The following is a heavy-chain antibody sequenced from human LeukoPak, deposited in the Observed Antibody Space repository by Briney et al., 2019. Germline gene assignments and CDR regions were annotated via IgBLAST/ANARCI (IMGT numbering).Heavy chain of an antibody. CDR1: GYTFTSYG. D-gene: IGHD3-22*01. V-gene: IGHV1-18*01. J-gene: IGHJ4*02. CDR2: ISAYNGNT. Sequence: ASVKVSCKASGYTFTSYGISWVRQAPGQGLEWMGWISAYNGNTNYAQKLKGRVTMTTDTSTSTAYMELRSLRSDDTAVYYCARDGDSSGYYPSDYWGQGTLVTVSS. CDR3: ARDGDSSGYYPSDY.